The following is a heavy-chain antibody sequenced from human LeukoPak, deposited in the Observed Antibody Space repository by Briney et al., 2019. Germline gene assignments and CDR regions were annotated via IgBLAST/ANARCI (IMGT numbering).Heavy chain of an antibody. V-gene: IGHV3-23*01. D-gene: IGHD3-3*01. CDR2: VSESGGST. J-gene: IGHJ4*02. CDR3: TKWNGYGDY. CDR1: GFSFSSCA. Sequence: GGSLRLSCAASGFSFSSCAMSWVRQAAGKGLEWVSGVSESGGSTYYTDSVKGRFTISRDNSRNTLYLQMNSLRAEDTAIYYCTKWNGYGDYWGQGILVTVSS.